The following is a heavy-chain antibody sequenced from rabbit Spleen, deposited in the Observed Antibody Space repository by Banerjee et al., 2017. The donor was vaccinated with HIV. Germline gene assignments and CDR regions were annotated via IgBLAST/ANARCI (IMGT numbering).Heavy chain of an antibody. D-gene: IGHD1-1*01. CDR1: GVSFSLSSY. CDR2: IDSGSSGFA. V-gene: IGHV1S40*01. J-gene: IGHJ4*01. CDR3: ARDLVAVIGWNFSL. Sequence: QSLEESGGDLVKPGASLTLTCTASGVSFSLSSYMCWVRQAPGKGLEWIACIDSGSSGFAYYATWAIGRFTCSKPSSTTVTLQMTRLTAADTATYFCARDLVAVIGWNFSLWGPGTLVTVS.